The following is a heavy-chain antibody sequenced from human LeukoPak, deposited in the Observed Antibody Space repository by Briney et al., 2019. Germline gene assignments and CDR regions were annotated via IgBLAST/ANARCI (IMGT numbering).Heavy chain of an antibody. CDR2: INHSGST. Sequence: SETLSLTCTVSGGSITSSPYYWGWIRQPPGKGLEWIGEINHSGSTNYNPSLKSRVTISVDTSKNQFSLKLSSVTAADTAVYYCARGGRYYDSSGYLKSGLDYWGQGTLVTVSS. CDR1: GGSITSSPYY. J-gene: IGHJ4*02. D-gene: IGHD3-22*01. V-gene: IGHV4-39*07. CDR3: ARGGRYYDSSGYLKSGLDY.